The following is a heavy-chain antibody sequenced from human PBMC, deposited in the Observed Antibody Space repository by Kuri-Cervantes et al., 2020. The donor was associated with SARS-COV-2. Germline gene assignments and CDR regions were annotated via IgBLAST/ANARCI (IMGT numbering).Heavy chain of an antibody. CDR3: AKALEGGATSLYYYYYYMDV. Sequence: GGSLRLSCAASGLTFSSYGMHWVRQAPGKGLEWVAFIRYDGSNKYCADSVKGRFTISRDNSKNTLYLQMNSLRAEDTAVYYCAKALEGGATSLYYYYYYMDVWGKGTTVTVSS. CDR2: IRYDGSNK. J-gene: IGHJ6*03. D-gene: IGHD1-26*01. V-gene: IGHV3-30*02. CDR1: GLTFSSYG.